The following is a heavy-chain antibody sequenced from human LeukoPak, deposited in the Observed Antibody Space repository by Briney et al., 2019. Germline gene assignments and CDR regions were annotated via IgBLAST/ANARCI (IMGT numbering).Heavy chain of an antibody. CDR2: IIPILGIA. J-gene: IGHJ4*02. Sequence: SVKVSCKASGGTFSSYTISWVRQAPGQGLEWMGRIIPILGIANYAQKFQGRVTITADKSTSTSYMELSSLRSEDTAVYYCASVKYSGYDNFDYWAQGTLVTVSS. V-gene: IGHV1-69*02. CDR3: ASVKYSGYDNFDY. D-gene: IGHD5-12*01. CDR1: GGTFSSYT.